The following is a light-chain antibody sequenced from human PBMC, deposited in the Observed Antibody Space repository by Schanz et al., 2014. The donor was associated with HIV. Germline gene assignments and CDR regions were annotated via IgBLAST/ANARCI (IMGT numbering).Light chain of an antibody. Sequence: EIVLTQSPGTLSLSPGERATLSCRASQSVRSRYLAWYQQKPGQAPRLLIYGASTRATGIPARFSGSGSGTEFTLTISSLQPEDFAVYYCQQRYNLFTFGGGTKVEIK. V-gene: IGKV3D-20*02. CDR2: GAS. CDR1: QSVRSRY. J-gene: IGKJ4*01. CDR3: QQRYNLFT.